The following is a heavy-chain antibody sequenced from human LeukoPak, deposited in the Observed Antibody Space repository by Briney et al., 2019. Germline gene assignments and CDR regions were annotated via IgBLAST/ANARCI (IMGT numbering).Heavy chain of an antibody. Sequence: SETLSLTCAVYGGSFSGYYWSWIRQPPGKGLEWIGEINHSGSTNYNPSLKSRVTISVDTSKNQFSLKLSSVTAADTAVYYCARGPNPAILLWFGELYPWGQGTLVTVSS. J-gene: IGHJ5*02. CDR2: INHSGST. CDR1: GGSFSGYY. CDR3: ARGPNPAILLWFGELYP. V-gene: IGHV4-34*01. D-gene: IGHD3-10*01.